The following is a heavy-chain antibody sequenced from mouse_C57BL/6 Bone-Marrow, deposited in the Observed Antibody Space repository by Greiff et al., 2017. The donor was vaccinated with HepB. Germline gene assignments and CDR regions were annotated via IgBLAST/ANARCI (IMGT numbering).Heavy chain of an antibody. CDR2: IHPNSGST. CDR1: GYTFTSYW. J-gene: IGHJ1*03. CDR3: ARSNWDGDWYFDV. V-gene: IGHV1-64*01. Sequence: VKLQQPGAELVKPGASVKLSCKASGYTFTSYWMHWVKQRPGQGLEWIGMIHPNSGSTNYNEKFKSKATLTVDKSSSTAYMQLSSLTSEDSAVYYCARSNWDGDWYFDVWGTGTTVTVSS. D-gene: IGHD4-1*01.